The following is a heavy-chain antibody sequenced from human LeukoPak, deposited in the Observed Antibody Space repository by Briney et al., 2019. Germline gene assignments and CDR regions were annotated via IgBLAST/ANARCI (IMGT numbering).Heavy chain of an antibody. D-gene: IGHD2-2*01. V-gene: IGHV3-30*02. CDR1: GFTFSSYG. CDR2: IRYDGSNK. CDR3: AKDHPPYFCSSTSCYDVLGSHFDY. Sequence: GGSLRLSCAASGFTFSSYGMHWVRQAPGKGLEWVAFIRYDGSNKYYAASVKGRFTISRDNSKNTLYLQMNSLRAEDTAVYYCAKDHPPYFCSSTSCYDVLGSHFDYWGQGTLVTVSS. J-gene: IGHJ4*02.